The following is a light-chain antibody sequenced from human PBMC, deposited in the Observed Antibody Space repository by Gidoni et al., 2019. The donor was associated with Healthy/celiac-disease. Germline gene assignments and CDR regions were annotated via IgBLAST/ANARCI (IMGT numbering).Light chain of an antibody. V-gene: IGKV3-15*01. J-gene: IGKJ4*01. CDR2: GAS. Sequence: EIVMTQSPATLSVSPGERATLSCRASQSVSSNLAWYQQKPGQAPRLLIYGASTRATGVPARFSGSGSGTEFTLTISSLQSEDFAVYYCQQYNNWPLTFXGXTKVEI. CDR1: QSVSSN. CDR3: QQYNNWPLT.